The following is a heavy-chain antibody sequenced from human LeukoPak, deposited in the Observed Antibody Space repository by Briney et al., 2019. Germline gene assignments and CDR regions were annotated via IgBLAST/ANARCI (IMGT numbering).Heavy chain of an antibody. CDR2: IKIGGSGK. Sequence: GGSLRLSCVGSGFTFSNYRMSWVRQAPGKGLEWVANIKIGGSGKDSVDSVRGRFTISRDDAKTSLLLQMNIMRVEDTAVYYCEKEGRSSVVPRFDSWGPGILVTVSS. CDR3: EKEGRSSVVPRFDS. J-gene: IGHJ4*02. V-gene: IGHV3-7*01. CDR1: GFTFSNYR. D-gene: IGHD5/OR15-5a*01.